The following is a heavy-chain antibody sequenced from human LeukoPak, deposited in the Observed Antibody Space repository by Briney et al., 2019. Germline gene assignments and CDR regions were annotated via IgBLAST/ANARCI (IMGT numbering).Heavy chain of an antibody. CDR3: ATSTGGSSFDAFDF. J-gene: IGHJ3*01. CDR2: IESKIDGGTT. D-gene: IGHD6-6*01. V-gene: IGHV3-15*04. Sequence: GSLRLSCAASGFTFSNAWMSWVRQAPGKGLEWVGRIESKIDGGTTDYAAPVKGRFTISRDDSKNTLYLQMNSLKTEDTAVYYCATSTGGSSFDAFDFWGRGTMVTVSS. CDR1: GFTFSNAW.